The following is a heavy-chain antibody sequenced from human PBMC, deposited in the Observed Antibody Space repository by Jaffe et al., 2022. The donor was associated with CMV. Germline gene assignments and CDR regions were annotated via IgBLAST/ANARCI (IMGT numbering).Heavy chain of an antibody. CDR1: GGSISSSSYY. V-gene: IGHV4-39*01. CDR2: IYYSGST. CDR3: ARIMELELKIDY. D-gene: IGHD1-7*01. J-gene: IGHJ4*02. Sequence: QLQLQESGPGLVKPSETLSLTCTVSGGSISSSSYYWGWIRQPPGKGLEWIGSIYYSGSTYYNPSLKSRVTISVDTSKNQFSLKLSSVTAADTAVYYCARIMELELKIDYWGQGTLVTVSS.